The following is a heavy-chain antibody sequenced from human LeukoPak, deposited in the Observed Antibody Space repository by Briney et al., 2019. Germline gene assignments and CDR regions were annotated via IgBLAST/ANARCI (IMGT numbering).Heavy chain of an antibody. J-gene: IGHJ4*02. V-gene: IGHV1-2*02. D-gene: IGHD1-1*01. CDR2: KKPNSGGT. Sequence: SVRVCFLPSGYTLIDYLMHWVRQAPGQGREWMGWKKPNSGGTNYAQKFHGRLTMPRDTSIRTAYMELSRLRSDDTAVYFCAREDLVLEGFDYWGQGALVTVSS. CDR1: GYTLIDYL. CDR3: AREDLVLEGFDY.